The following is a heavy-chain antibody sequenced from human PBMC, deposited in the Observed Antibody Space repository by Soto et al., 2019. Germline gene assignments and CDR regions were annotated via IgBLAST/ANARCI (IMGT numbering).Heavy chain of an antibody. Sequence: DVQLLESGGDLVQPGGSLRLSCAASGFTFSSYAMSWVRQAPGKGLEWVSSMSGAGRSSYDADSVKGRFTISRDNSKNTLSLQMNNLRAEDTALYYCAKGPIFGVENIYDYGGQGTMVTVSS. CDR3: AKGPIFGVENIYDY. V-gene: IGHV3-23*01. CDR2: MSGAGRSS. CDR1: GFTFSSYA. D-gene: IGHD3-3*01. J-gene: IGHJ4*02.